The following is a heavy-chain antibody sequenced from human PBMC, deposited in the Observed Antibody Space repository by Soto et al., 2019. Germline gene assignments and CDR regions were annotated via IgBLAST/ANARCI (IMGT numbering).Heavy chain of an antibody. CDR2: ISSSSSYI. V-gene: IGHV3-21*01. J-gene: IGHJ6*02. Sequence: PGGSLRLSCAASGFTFSSYSMNWVRQAPGKGLEWVSSISSSSSYIYYADSVKGRFTISRDNAKNSLYLQMNSLRAEDTAVYYCARDSSGWYTGDYYYGMDVWGQGTTVTVSS. D-gene: IGHD6-19*01. CDR1: GFTFSSYS. CDR3: ARDSSGWYTGDYYYGMDV.